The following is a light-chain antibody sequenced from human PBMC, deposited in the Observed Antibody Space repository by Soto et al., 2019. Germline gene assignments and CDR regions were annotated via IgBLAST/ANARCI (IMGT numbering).Light chain of an antibody. CDR2: EVS. J-gene: IGLJ1*01. CDR3: SSYTSSSTLV. Sequence: QSVLTQPASVSGSPGQSITICCTGTSSDVGGYNYVSWYQQHPGKAPKLMLYEVSNRPSGVSNRFSGSKSGNTASLTISGLQAEDEADCYCSSYTSSSTLVFGTGTKVSV. CDR1: SSDVGGYNY. V-gene: IGLV2-14*01.